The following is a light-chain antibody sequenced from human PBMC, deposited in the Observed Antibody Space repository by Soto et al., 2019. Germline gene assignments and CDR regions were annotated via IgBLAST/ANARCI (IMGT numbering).Light chain of an antibody. CDR3: SSYTSSGTPVV. CDR2: DVS. CDR1: SSDVGGYNY. J-gene: IGLJ2*01. V-gene: IGLV2-14*01. Sequence: QSALTQPASVSGSPGQSITISCTGTSSDVGGYNYVSWYQQHPGKAPQLMIYDVSNRPSGVSNRFSGSKSGNTASLTISGLQAEDEADYYCSSYTSSGTPVVFGGGTKLTVL.